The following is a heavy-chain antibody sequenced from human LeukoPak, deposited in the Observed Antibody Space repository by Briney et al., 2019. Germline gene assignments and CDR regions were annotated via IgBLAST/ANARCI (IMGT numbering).Heavy chain of an antibody. CDR3: ARGNYYSSGSYFVGGY. D-gene: IGHD3-10*01. Sequence: KPGGSLRLSCAASGFTFSSYSRNWVRQAPGKGLEWVSSISSSSSYIYYADSVKGRFTISRDNAKNSLYLQMNSLRAEDTAVYYCARGNYYSSGSYFVGGYWGQGTLVTVSS. CDR2: ISSSSSYI. CDR1: GFTFSSYS. J-gene: IGHJ4*02. V-gene: IGHV3-21*04.